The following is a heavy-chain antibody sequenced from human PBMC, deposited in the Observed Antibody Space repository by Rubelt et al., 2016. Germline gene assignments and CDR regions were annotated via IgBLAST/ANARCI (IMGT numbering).Heavy chain of an antibody. D-gene: IGHD3-9*01. V-gene: IGHV1-2*06. J-gene: IGHJ4*02. CDR3: ARDSVGLRYFDWLRH. Sequence: MHWVRQAPGQGLEWMGRINPNSGGTNYAQKFQGRVTMTRDTSISTAYMELSRLRSDDTAVYYCARDSVGLRYFDWLRHWGQGTLVTVSS. CDR2: INPNSGGT.